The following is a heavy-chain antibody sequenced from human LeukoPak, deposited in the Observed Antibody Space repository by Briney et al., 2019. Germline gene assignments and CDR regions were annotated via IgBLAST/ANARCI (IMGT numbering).Heavy chain of an antibody. D-gene: IGHD2-2*01. CDR3: ARVVPAAIWFDP. CDR2: INPNSGGT. Sequence: ASVKVSCKASGYTFTGYYMHWVRQAPGQGLERMGWINPNSGGTNYAQKFQGRVTMTRDTSISTAYMELSRLRSDDTAVYYCARVVPAAIWFDPWGQGTLVTVSS. J-gene: IGHJ5*02. V-gene: IGHV1-2*02. CDR1: GYTFTGYY.